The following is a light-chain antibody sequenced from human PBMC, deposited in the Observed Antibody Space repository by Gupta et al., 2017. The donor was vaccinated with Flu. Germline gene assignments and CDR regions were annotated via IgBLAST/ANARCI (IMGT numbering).Light chain of an antibody. V-gene: IGLV3-27*01. CDR1: LLANKF. CDR3: YSADDTVCV. CDR2: KDT. Sequence: SYELTQPSSVSVSPGQTASITCSGDLLANKFARWFQQKPGPAPILVIYKDTERPSGIPERFSGSTSGTTATLTISGAQVEDEADYYCYSADDTVCVCGGGTKLTVL. J-gene: IGLJ3*02.